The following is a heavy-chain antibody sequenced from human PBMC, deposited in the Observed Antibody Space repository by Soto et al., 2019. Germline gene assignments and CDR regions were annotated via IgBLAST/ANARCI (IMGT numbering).Heavy chain of an antibody. J-gene: IGHJ4*02. CDR1: GFPFTTYG. V-gene: IGHV3-30*03. CDR3: VGGKYYSDY. Sequence: QVQLVESGGGVVQPGTSLRLSCVASGFPFTTYGMHWVREGPGKGLEWVAVISFDGSNKYYADSVKGRFTISRDNSKNTRFLQINSLRLEDTALYYCVGGKYYSDYRGQGTLVAVSS. D-gene: IGHD3-16*01. CDR2: ISFDGSNK.